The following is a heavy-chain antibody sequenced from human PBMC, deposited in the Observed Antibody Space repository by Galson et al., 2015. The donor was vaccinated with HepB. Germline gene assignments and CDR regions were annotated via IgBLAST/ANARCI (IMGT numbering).Heavy chain of an antibody. CDR2: LSGGGDST. V-gene: IGHV3-23*01. J-gene: IGHJ4*02. CDR3: ARQRDSGYDLGPLDY. Sequence: SLRLSCAASGFTFSTYAMSWVRQAPGKGLEWVSALSGGGDSTYYADSVKGRFTISRDNPKNTLYLQMHSLRAEDTALYYCARQRDSGYDLGPLDYWGRGTLVTVSS. D-gene: IGHD5-12*01. CDR1: GFTFSTYA.